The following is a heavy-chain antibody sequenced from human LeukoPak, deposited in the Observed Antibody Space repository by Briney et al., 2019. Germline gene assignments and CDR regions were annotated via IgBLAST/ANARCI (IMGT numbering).Heavy chain of an antibody. CDR3: ARERPYFDY. CDR1: GGSISDYY. V-gene: IGHV4-4*07. Sequence: PSETLSLTCTVSGGSISDYYWTWIRQPAGKGLEWIGRVYPSGSTNYNPSFKNRVTMSLDTSRNQLSLRMSSVTAADTAVYYRARERPYFDYWGQGPLVTVSS. CDR2: VYPSGST. J-gene: IGHJ4*02.